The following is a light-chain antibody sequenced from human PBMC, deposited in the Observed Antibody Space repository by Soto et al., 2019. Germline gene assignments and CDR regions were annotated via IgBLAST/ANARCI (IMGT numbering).Light chain of an antibody. CDR3: QQYSIYWT. CDR2: KAS. V-gene: IGKV1-5*03. Sequence: IPVTQSAFALPESVGDSVTITGRASQSISTWLAWYQQKPGKAPNLLIYKASYLASGVPSRFSGGGSGTEFTLTISCLQPDDFATYSCQQYSIYWTFGQGTKVDIK. CDR1: QSISTW. J-gene: IGKJ1*01.